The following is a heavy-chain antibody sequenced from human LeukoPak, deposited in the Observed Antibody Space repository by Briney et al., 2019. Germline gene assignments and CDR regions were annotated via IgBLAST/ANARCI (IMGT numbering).Heavy chain of an antibody. Sequence: PGGSLRLSCAASGFTFSSYGMHWVRQAPGKGLEWVAVISYDGSNKYYADSVKGRFTISRDNSKNTLYLQMNSLRAEDTAVYYCAKVMRARATKGNYFDYWGQGTLVTVSS. CDR3: AKVMRARATKGNYFDY. CDR1: GFTFSSYG. CDR2: ISYDGSNK. D-gene: IGHD5-24*01. V-gene: IGHV3-30*18. J-gene: IGHJ4*02.